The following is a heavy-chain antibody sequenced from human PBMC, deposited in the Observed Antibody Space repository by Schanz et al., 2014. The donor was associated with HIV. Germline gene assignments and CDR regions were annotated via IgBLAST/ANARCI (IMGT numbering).Heavy chain of an antibody. CDR3: RVFMGAFDV. CDR1: GFTFGTKW. V-gene: IGHV3-74*02. J-gene: IGHJ3*01. D-gene: IGHD6-13*01. CDR2: ITPDGTIT. Sequence: EVQLVESGGGLVQPGGSLRLSCAASGFTFGTKWMYWVRQGPEKGLAWVSYITPDGTITYADSVKGRFTTSRDSSKNTLYLQMNSLRVEDTAIYYCRVFMGAFDVWGQGTMVTVSS.